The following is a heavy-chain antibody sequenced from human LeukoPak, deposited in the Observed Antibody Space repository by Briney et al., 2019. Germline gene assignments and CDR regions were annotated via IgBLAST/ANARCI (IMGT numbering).Heavy chain of an antibody. J-gene: IGHJ2*01. V-gene: IGHV1-2*06. CDR2: INPNSGGT. D-gene: IGHD5-18*01. Sequence: ASVKVSCKASGYTFIDYHMHWVRQAPGQGLEWMGRINPNSGGTNYAQKFQGRITMTRDTSVSTAYMELSSLRSEDTAVYYCARSRYSYGPNWYFDLWGRGTLVTVSS. CDR1: GYTFIDYH. CDR3: ARSRYSYGPNWYFDL.